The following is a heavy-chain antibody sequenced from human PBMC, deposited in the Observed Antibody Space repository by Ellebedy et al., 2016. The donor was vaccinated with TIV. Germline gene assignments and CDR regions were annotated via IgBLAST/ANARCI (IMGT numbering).Heavy chain of an antibody. Sequence: MPSETLSLTCTVSGGSINYYYWSWIRQPPGKGLEWIGYIYNSGSTNSNPSLKSRVTISEDTSKKQFFLKLSSVTAADTAVYYCARGSPGGYDYWYFDLWGRGTLVTVSS. J-gene: IGHJ2*01. D-gene: IGHD3-22*01. V-gene: IGHV4-59*01. CDR3: ARGSPGGYDYWYFDL. CDR1: GGSINYYY. CDR2: IYNSGST.